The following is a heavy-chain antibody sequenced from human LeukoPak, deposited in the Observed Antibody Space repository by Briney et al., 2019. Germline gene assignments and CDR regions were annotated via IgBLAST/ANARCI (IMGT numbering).Heavy chain of an antibody. CDR1: GFTFSSYE. Sequence: AGSLGLSCAASGFTFSSYEMNWVRQAPGKGLEWVSYISGSGSTIHYADSVKGRFTISRDNAKNSLYLQMNSLRAEDTAIYHCARDRGGWYRWFDPWGQGTLVTVSS. V-gene: IGHV3-48*03. J-gene: IGHJ5*02. D-gene: IGHD6-19*01. CDR3: ARDRGGWYRWFDP. CDR2: ISGSGSTI.